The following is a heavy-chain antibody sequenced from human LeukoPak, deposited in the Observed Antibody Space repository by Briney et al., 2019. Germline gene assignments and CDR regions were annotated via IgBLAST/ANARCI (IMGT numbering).Heavy chain of an antibody. Sequence: SETLSLTCTVSGGSLSSSSYYWGWIRQPPGKGLEWIGSIYYSGSTYYNPSLKSRVTISVDTSKNQFSLKLSSVTAADTAVYYCARGLRFGEFHWFDPWGQGTLVTVSS. J-gene: IGHJ5*02. CDR3: ARGLRFGEFHWFDP. CDR2: IYYSGST. D-gene: IGHD3-10*01. CDR1: GGSLSSSSYY. V-gene: IGHV4-39*07.